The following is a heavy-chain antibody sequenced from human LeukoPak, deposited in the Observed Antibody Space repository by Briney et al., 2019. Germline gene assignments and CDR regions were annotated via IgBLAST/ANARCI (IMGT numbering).Heavy chain of an antibody. CDR3: VNGLEDRHNSSVYSSNWFDP. V-gene: IGHV3-23*01. J-gene: IGHJ5*02. Sequence: GGSLRLSCAASGFTFTTYAMGWVRQAPGKGLEWVSGISADGGRTYYADSVKGRFTISRDNSKNTLYVQMNSLRAEDTAIYYCVNGLEDRHNSSVYSSNWFDPWGQEPWSPSPQ. CDR1: GFTFTTYA. D-gene: IGHD3-22*01. CDR2: ISADGGRT.